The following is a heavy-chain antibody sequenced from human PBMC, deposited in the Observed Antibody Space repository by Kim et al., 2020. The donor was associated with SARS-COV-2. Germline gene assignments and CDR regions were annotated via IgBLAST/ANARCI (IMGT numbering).Heavy chain of an antibody. CDR1: GFTFGDYA. CDR2: ISWSSGSN. Sequence: GGSLRLSCAASGFTFGDYAMNWVRQAPGKGLEWVSGISWSSGSNCYASSEKRRTISSGNNTNNFLLQLINILTADETVYYYSAKRGYYYGLHACGQRTT. V-gene: IGHV3-9*01. J-gene: IGHJ6*02. CDR3: AKRGYYYGLHA.